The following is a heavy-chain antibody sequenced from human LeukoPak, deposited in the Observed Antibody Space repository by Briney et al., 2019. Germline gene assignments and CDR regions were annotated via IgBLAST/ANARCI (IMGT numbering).Heavy chain of an antibody. V-gene: IGHV1-18*01. J-gene: IGHJ4*02. D-gene: IGHD2-21*02. CDR3: ATAVLANCGGDCFTLRY. CDR2: ISINRGNT. CDR1: GYTSTNYG. Sequence: ASVKVSCKASGYTSTNYGISWVRQAPGQGLEWMGWISINRGNTNYAQKFQGRVSMTTDTSTSTAYMELRGLRSDDTAMYFCATAVLANCGGDCFTLRYWGQGTLVTVSS.